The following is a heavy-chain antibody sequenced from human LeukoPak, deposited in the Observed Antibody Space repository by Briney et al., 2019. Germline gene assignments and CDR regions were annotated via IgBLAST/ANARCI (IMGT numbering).Heavy chain of an antibody. J-gene: IGHJ4*02. Sequence: GASVKVSCKASGYTFSNYYIHWVRQAPGQGLEWMGWINPKSGGTYLAQKFQGRVTMTRDTSISTAFMDLSGLKSDDTAIYFCARLIPSSWIVYPFDHWGQGTLVTVSS. CDR3: ARLIPSSWIVYPFDH. CDR1: GYTFSNYY. V-gene: IGHV1-2*02. D-gene: IGHD5-12*01. CDR2: INPKSGGT.